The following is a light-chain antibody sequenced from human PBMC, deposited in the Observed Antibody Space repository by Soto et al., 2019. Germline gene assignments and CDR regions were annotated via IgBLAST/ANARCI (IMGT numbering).Light chain of an antibody. V-gene: IGKV1-39*01. J-gene: IGKJ1*01. Sequence: DIQMTQSPSSLSASVGDRVIITCRASQSIRNYLNWYQQKPGKAPKLLMFAASSLQSGVPSRFSGSGSGKDFTLSSSSLHPEDFATYYCQQSYTPPRTVGEGTRVEIK. CDR3: QQSYTPPRT. CDR2: AAS. CDR1: QSIRNY.